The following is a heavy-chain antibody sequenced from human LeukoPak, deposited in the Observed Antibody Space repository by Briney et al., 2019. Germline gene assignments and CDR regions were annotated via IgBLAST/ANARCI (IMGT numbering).Heavy chain of an antibody. V-gene: IGHV4-59*01. CDR2: IYYSGST. Sequence: PSETLSLTCTVSGASISSYYWSWIRQPPGKGLEWVGYIYYSGSTNYNPSLKGRVTISVDTSKNQFSLKLSSVTAADTAVYYCARVGRITRNFDIWGQGTMVTVSS. J-gene: IGHJ3*02. D-gene: IGHD3-3*01. CDR1: GASISSYY. CDR3: ARVGRITRNFDI.